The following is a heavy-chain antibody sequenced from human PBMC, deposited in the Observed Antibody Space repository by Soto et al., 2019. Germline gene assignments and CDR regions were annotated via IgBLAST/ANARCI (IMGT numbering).Heavy chain of an antibody. Sequence: GASVLVSCKAACCTFTTYGSSWGLQAPGQGLEGMVWISAYNGNTNYAQKLQGRVTMTTDTYTSTAYMELRSLRSDDTAVYYCARDGYCSSTSCYGGLYYYAMDVWGQGTTVTVSS. D-gene: IGHD2-2*03. CDR2: ISAYNGNT. V-gene: IGHV1-18*04. CDR3: ARDGYCSSTSCYGGLYYYAMDV. J-gene: IGHJ6*02. CDR1: CCTFTTYG.